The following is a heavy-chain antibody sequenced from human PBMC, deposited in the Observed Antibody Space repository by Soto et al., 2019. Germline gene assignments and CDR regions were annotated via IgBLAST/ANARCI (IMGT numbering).Heavy chain of an antibody. CDR2: IYHSGST. J-gene: IGHJ4*02. CDR1: GGSISSGGYS. Sequence: QLQLQESGSGLVKPSQTLSLTCAVSGGSISSGGYSWSWIRQPPGKGLEWIGYIYHSGSTNYNPSRKSRVTISVHRSKNQSSRKLSSVTAADTAVYYCARAGVVGATALDYWGQGTLVTVSS. CDR3: ARAGVVGATALDY. V-gene: IGHV4-30-2*01. D-gene: IGHD1-26*01.